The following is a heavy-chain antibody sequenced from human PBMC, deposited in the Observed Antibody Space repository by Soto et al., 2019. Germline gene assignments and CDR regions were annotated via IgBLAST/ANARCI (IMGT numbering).Heavy chain of an antibody. CDR1: GFTFNSYA. CDR3: SGHPSAYYRPFDY. V-gene: IGHV3-23*01. J-gene: IGHJ4*02. D-gene: IGHD3-22*01. Sequence: EVQLLESGGGLVQPGGSLRLSCAASGFTFNSYAMSWVRQAPGKGLEWVSAISGSGGSTYHADSVKGRFTISRDTSKNTVYLQMNSLRAEDTAIYYCSGHPSAYYRPFDYWGQGALVTVSS. CDR2: ISGSGGST.